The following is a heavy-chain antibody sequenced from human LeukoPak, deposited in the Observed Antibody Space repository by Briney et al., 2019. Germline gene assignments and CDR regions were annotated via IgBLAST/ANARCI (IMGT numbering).Heavy chain of an antibody. V-gene: IGHV3-11*01. D-gene: IGHD3-16*02. CDR1: GFTFSDYY. J-gene: IGHJ4*02. CDR2: ISSSGSTI. CDR3: ARDLLGYDYVWGSYRYAHYFDY. Sequence: GGSLRLSCAASGFTFSDYYMSWIRQAPGKGLEWVSYISSSGSTIYYADSVKGRFTISRDNAKNSLYLQMNSLRAEDTAVYYCARDLLGYDYVWGSYRYAHYFDYWGQGTQVTVSS.